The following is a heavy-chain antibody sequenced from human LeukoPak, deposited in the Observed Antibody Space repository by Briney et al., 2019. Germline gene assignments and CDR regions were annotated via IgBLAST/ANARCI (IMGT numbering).Heavy chain of an antibody. CDR2: VYPSHSET. Sequence: GESLKISCQGSGYTFINYWIGWVRQMPGKGLEWMAIVYPSHSETRYSPSFQGQVTLSADKSISTAYLQWSSLKASDTAMYYCARRYSNSSYDAFDLWGQGTMVTVSS. CDR1: GYTFINYW. D-gene: IGHD6-13*01. J-gene: IGHJ3*01. V-gene: IGHV5-51*01. CDR3: ARRYSNSSYDAFDL.